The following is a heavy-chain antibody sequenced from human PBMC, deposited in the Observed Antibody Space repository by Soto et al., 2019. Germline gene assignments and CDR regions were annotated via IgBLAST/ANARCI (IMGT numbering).Heavy chain of an antibody. D-gene: IGHD3-22*01. CDR2: ISYDGSNK. Sequence: GGSLGLSCAASGFTFSSYAMHWVRQAPGKGLEWVAVISYDGSNKYYADSVKGRFTISRDNSKNTLYLQMNSLRAEDTAVYYCARDGSMIVALDYCGQGTLVTVSS. J-gene: IGHJ4*02. V-gene: IGHV3-30-3*01. CDR3: ARDGSMIVALDY. CDR1: GFTFSSYA.